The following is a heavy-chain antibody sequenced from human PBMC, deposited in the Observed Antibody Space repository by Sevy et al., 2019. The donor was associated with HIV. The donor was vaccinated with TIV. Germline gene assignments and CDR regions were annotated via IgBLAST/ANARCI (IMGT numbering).Heavy chain of an antibody. D-gene: IGHD2-21*02. J-gene: IGHJ4*02. CDR3: ASSDPYCGGDCYYYFDY. Sequence: SETLSLTCTVSGGSISSYYWSWIRQPPGKGLEWIGYIYYSGNTNYNPSLKSRVTISVDTSKNQFSLKLSSVTAADTAVYYCASSDPYCGGDCYYYFDYWGQGTLVTVSS. CDR1: GGSISSYY. V-gene: IGHV4-59*01. CDR2: IYYSGNT.